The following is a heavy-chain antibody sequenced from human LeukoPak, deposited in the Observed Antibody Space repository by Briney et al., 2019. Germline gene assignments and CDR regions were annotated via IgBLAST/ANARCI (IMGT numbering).Heavy chain of an antibody. CDR1: GDSINSINW. J-gene: IGHJ3*02. Sequence: SGTLSLTCAVSGDSINSINWWSWVRQPPGKGLEWIGEIYHSGSTNYNPSLKSRVTISVDKSKNQFSLKLSSVTAADTAVYYCARVRPYNYDSSGYYYGAFEIWGQGTVVTVSS. D-gene: IGHD3-22*01. CDR2: IYHSGST. CDR3: ARVRPYNYDSSGYYYGAFEI. V-gene: IGHV4-4*02.